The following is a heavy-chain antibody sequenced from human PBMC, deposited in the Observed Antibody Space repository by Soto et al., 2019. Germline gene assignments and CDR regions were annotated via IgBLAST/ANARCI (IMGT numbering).Heavy chain of an antibody. V-gene: IGHV4-59*12. CDR3: ASIAAAGTWTALDY. CDR2: IYYSGST. CDR1: GGSISSYY. D-gene: IGHD6-13*01. J-gene: IGHJ4*02. Sequence: ASETLSLTCTVSGGSISSYYWSWIRQPPGKGLEWIGEIYYSGSTNYNPSLKSRVTISVDKSKNQFSLKLSSVTAADTAVYYCASIAAAGTWTALDYWGQGTLVTVSS.